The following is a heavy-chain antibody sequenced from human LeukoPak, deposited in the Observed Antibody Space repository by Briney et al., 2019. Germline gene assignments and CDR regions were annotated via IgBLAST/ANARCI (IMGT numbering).Heavy chain of an antibody. Sequence: SETQSLTCTVSGGSISSGDYYWRWIRQPPGKGLEWIGYIYYSGSTYYNPSLKSRVTISVDTSRNQFSLKLSSVTAADTAVYYCARGDILTGYYKPPPGYWGQGTLVTVSS. CDR2: IYYSGST. CDR3: ARGDILTGYYKPPPGY. D-gene: IGHD3-9*01. V-gene: IGHV4-30-4*01. CDR1: GGSISSGDYY. J-gene: IGHJ4*02.